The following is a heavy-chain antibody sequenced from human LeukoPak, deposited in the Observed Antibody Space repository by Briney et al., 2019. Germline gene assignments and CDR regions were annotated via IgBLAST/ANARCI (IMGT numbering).Heavy chain of an antibody. CDR1: GFTFSSNY. D-gene: IGHD3-22*01. J-gene: IGHJ5*02. Sequence: GGSLRLSCAASGFTFSSNYMSWVRQAPGKGLEWVSVIYSGGSTYYADSVKGRFTISRDNSKNTLYLQMNSLRAEDTAVYYCARDYYDSSGYYGWFDPWGQGTLVTVSS. CDR2: IYSGGST. V-gene: IGHV3-66*01. CDR3: ARDYYDSSGYYGWFDP.